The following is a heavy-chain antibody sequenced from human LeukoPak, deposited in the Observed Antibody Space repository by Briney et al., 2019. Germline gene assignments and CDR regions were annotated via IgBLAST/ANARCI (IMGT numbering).Heavy chain of an antibody. Sequence: GGSLRLSCAASGFTFSSYAMSWVRQAPGKGLEWVSGISGSGGITYYADSVKGRFTISRDSSKNTLYLQMNSLRAKDTAVYYCAKGGSSGWHSFDYWGQGTLVTVSS. D-gene: IGHD6-19*01. V-gene: IGHV3-23*01. CDR3: AKGGSSGWHSFDY. CDR2: ISGSGGIT. CDR1: GFTFSSYA. J-gene: IGHJ4*02.